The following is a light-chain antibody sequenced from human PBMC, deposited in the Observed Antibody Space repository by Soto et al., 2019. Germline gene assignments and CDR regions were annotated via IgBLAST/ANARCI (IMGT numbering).Light chain of an antibody. CDR2: EVN. V-gene: IGLV2-14*01. J-gene: IGLJ2*01. Sequence: QSALTQPASVSGSPGQSITISCTGTRSDVGGYKYVSWYQQHPGKAPKLIIYEVNNRPSGVSNRLSGSKSGNTASLTISGLQAEDEADYYCSSYTSSNTLEFGGGTQLTVL. CDR1: RSDVGGYKY. CDR3: SSYTSSNTLE.